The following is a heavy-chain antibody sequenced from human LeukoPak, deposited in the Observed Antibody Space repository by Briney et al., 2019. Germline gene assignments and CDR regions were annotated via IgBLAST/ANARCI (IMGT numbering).Heavy chain of an antibody. Sequence: SETLSLTCAVSGYSINTGYYWGWIRQPPGKGLEWIGSIYRSGSAYYNPPFESRVTVSVDTSKNQFSLRLTSVTAADTAVYFCARHYLQPGAFDVWGQGTLVTVSS. J-gene: IGHJ3*01. CDR2: IYRSGSA. D-gene: IGHD3-10*01. V-gene: IGHV4-38-2*01. CDR3: ARHYLQPGAFDV. CDR1: GYSINTGYY.